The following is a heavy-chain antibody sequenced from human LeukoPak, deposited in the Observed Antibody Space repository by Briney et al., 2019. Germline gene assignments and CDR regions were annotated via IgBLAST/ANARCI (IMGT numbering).Heavy chain of an antibody. J-gene: IGHJ4*02. Sequence: MPSETLSLTCSVSGGSITNKNYYWGWIRQPPGKGLEWIGNIYYDGRTYYNLSLKSRVTISVDTSKNQFSLKVTSVTAADTAVYYCAGWYCSGGSCYFDYWGQGTLVTVSS. D-gene: IGHD2-15*01. CDR2: IYYDGRT. CDR3: AGWYCSGGSCYFDY. CDR1: GGSITNKNYY. V-gene: IGHV4-39*01.